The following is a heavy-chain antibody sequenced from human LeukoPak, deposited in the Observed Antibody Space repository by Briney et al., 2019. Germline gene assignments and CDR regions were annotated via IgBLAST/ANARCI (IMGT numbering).Heavy chain of an antibody. D-gene: IGHD4-11*01. V-gene: IGHV3-23*01. Sequence: GGSLRLSCAASGFTFSTYGMSWVRQAPGKGLEWVSSISGNIIKTFYADSVKGRFTISRDNSNNTLYLEINSLRAEDTAVYYCAKGGGLTTSYYYYYYMDVWGKGTTVTISS. CDR1: GFTFSTYG. CDR3: AKGGGLTTSYYYYYYMDV. J-gene: IGHJ6*03. CDR2: ISGNIIKT.